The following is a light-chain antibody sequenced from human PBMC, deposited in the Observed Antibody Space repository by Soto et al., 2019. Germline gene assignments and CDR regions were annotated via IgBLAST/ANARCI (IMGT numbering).Light chain of an antibody. V-gene: IGKV1-5*03. CDR3: QQYNSYSWT. J-gene: IGKJ5*01. Sequence: DVQMTQSPSTLSASVGDRVTISCRASQSISSWLAWYQQKPGKAPKLLIYKASSLESGVPSRFSGSGSVTEFTLTISSLQPDDFATYYCQQYNSYSWTFGQGTRLEIK. CDR1: QSISSW. CDR2: KAS.